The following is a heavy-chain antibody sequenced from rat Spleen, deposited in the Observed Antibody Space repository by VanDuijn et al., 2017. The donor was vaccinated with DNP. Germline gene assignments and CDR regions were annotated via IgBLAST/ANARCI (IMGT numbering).Heavy chain of an antibody. D-gene: IGHD1-9*01. CDR1: GFNLNDFW. Sequence: EVKLVESGGGLVQPGRSLKLSCAASGFNLNDFWMGWVRQAPGKGLEWIGEINKDSSTINYTPSLKDRFSISRDNAQNTLYLQMSKLGSEDTAIFYCASDILRVLHWGQGVMVTVSS. V-gene: IGHV4-2*01. J-gene: IGHJ2*01. CDR3: ASDILRVLH. CDR2: INKDSSTI.